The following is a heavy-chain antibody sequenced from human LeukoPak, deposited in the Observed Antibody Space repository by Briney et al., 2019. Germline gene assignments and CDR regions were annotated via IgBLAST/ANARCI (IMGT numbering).Heavy chain of an antibody. V-gene: IGHV4-34*01. CDR3: ARRGRYSTVGAFDY. D-gene: IGHD1-26*01. Sequence: SETLSLTCAVYGGSFSGYYWSWIRQPPGKGLEWIGEINHSGSTKYNPYLTSRVTISVDTSKNQFSLKLSSVTAADTAVYYCARRGRYSTVGAFDYWGQGTLVTVSS. J-gene: IGHJ4*02. CDR2: INHSGST. CDR1: GGSFSGYY.